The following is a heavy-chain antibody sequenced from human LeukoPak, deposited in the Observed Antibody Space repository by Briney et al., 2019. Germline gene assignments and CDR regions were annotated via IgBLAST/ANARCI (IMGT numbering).Heavy chain of an antibody. J-gene: IGHJ5*02. CDR3: GRGDTIVGGNWFDP. CDR1: GFTFSSYS. Sequence: GGSLRLSCAASGFTFSSYSMNWVRQAPGKGLEWVSSISSSSSYIYYADSVKSRFTISRDNAKNSLYLQMNSLRAEDTAVYYCGRGDTIVGGNWFDPWGQGTLVTVSS. D-gene: IGHD3-22*01. CDR2: ISSSSSYI. V-gene: IGHV3-21*01.